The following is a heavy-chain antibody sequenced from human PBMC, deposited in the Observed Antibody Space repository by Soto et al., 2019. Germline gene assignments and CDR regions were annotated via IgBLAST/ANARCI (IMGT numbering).Heavy chain of an antibody. Sequence: QVQLVESGGGVVQPGGSLRLSCAASGFSFSSYGIHWVRQAPGKGLEWVAVISNEGSIQYYADSVKGRFTSSRDNSENTVFLQMNSLRGEDTSVYYCAKEGGSLGTSASYVLDFWGQGPRVTVAS. CDR3: AKEGGSLGTSASYVLDF. J-gene: IGHJ4*02. CDR1: GFSFSSYG. V-gene: IGHV3-30*18. CDR2: ISNEGSIQ. D-gene: IGHD3-16*01.